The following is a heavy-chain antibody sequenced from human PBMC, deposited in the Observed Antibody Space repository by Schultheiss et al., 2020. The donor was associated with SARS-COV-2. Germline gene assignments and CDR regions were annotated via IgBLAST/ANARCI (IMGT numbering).Heavy chain of an antibody. CDR3: ARSSSGWFEGDFDY. J-gene: IGHJ4*02. Sequence: ASVKVSCKASGYTFTGYYMHWVRQAPGQGLEWMGWINPNSGGTNYAQKLQGRVTMTTDTSTSTAYMELRSLRSDDTAVYYCARSSSGWFEGDFDYWGQGTLVTVSS. V-gene: IGHV1-2*02. CDR1: GYTFTGYY. CDR2: INPNSGGT. D-gene: IGHD6-19*01.